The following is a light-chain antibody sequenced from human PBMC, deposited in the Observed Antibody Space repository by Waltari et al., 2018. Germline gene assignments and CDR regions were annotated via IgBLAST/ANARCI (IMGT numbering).Light chain of an antibody. CDR2: EIS. CDR1: QSLLYTDGKTY. Sequence: DIVMTQTPVSLSVTPGQSASIPCKSSQSLLYTDGKTYFYWYLQKAGQPPQLLIYEISKRFSGVPDRFSGSRSGTDFTLKISRVEAEDVGVYYCMQTKQFPWTLGQGTKVEVK. CDR3: MQTKQFPWT. J-gene: IGKJ1*01. V-gene: IGKV2D-29*01.